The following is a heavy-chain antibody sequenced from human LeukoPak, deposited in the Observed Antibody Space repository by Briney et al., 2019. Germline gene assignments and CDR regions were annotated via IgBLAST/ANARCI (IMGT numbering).Heavy chain of an antibody. CDR2: ISGSGDNT. J-gene: IGHJ4*02. Sequence: GGSLRLSCAASGFTFSDYYMSWIRQAPGKGLEWVSGISGSGDNTYYTDSVKGRFTISRDNSKNTLYLQMNSLRVEDTAVDYYAKCWTSDGVCLNFDHWGQGALVTVSS. CDR1: GFTFSDYY. CDR3: AKCWTSDGVCLNFDH. D-gene: IGHD2-8*01. V-gene: IGHV3-23*01.